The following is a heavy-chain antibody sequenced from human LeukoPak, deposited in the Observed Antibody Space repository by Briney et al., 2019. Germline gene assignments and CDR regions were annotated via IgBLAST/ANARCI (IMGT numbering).Heavy chain of an antibody. Sequence: KPSETLSLTCAVYGGSFSGYYWSWTRQPPGKGLEWIGEINHSGSTNYNPSLKSRVTISVDTSKNQFSLKLSSVTAADTAVYYCARGHRYSYGRPWFDPWGQGTLVTVSS. J-gene: IGHJ5*02. CDR1: GGSFSGYY. CDR3: ARGHRYSYGRPWFDP. D-gene: IGHD5-18*01. V-gene: IGHV4-34*01. CDR2: INHSGST.